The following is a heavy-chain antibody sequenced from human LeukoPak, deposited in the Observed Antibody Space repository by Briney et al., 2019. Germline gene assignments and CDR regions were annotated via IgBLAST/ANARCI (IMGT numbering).Heavy chain of an antibody. CDR2: ISYDGSNK. CDR1: GFTFSSYG. J-gene: IGHJ4*02. CDR3: ASGGLMGATDSFSY. Sequence: GGSLRLSCAASGFTFSSYGMHWVRQAPGKGLEWVAVISYDGSNKYYADSVKGRFTVSRDNSKNTLYLQMNSLRSDDTAVYYCASGGLMGATDSFSYWGQGTLVTVSS. V-gene: IGHV3-30*03. D-gene: IGHD1-26*01.